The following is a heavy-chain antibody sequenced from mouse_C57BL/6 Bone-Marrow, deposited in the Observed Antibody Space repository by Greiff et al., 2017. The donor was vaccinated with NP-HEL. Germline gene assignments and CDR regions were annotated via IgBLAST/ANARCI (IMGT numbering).Heavy chain of an antibody. V-gene: IGHV3-6*01. D-gene: IGHD5-1*01. CDR1: GYSITSGYY. CDR3: ARVNPPN. CDR2: ISYDGSN. Sequence: DVKLQESGPGLVKPSQSLSLTCSVTGYSITSGYYWNWIRQFPGNKLEWMGYISYDGSNNYNPSLKNRISITRDTSKNQFFLKLNSVTTEDTATYYCARVNPPNWGQGTLVTVSA. J-gene: IGHJ3*01.